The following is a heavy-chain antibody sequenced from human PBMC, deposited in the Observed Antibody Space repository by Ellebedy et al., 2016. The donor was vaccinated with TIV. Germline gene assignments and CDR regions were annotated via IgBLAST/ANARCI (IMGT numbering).Heavy chain of an antibody. D-gene: IGHD3-16*01. CDR1: GFTFSSYW. CDR2: IKQDGSVK. V-gene: IGHV3-7*01. J-gene: IGHJ4*02. CDR3: VREVGGGVAY. Sequence: GGSLRLXXAASGFTFSSYWMNWVRQAPGKGLEWVANIKQDGSVKYYVDSVKGRFTISRDNAKNSLYLEMNSLRPEDTAVYYCVREVGGGVAYWGQGTLVTVSS.